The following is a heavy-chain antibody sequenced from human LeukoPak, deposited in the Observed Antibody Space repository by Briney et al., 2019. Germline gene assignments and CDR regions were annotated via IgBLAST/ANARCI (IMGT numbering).Heavy chain of an antibody. V-gene: IGHV4-38-2*02. CDR1: GDSFRSGFY. CDR3: ARDQEDSYGSFLFDY. J-gene: IGHJ4*02. CDR2: IDHSGNI. D-gene: IGHD5-18*01. Sequence: PSGTLSLTCTISGDSFRSGFYWAWIRQPPGKGLEWFGSIDHSGNIYYNASLKSRVTMSVDTSMNQFSLRLSSVTAADTAVFYCARDQEDSYGSFLFDYWGQGTLVTVSS.